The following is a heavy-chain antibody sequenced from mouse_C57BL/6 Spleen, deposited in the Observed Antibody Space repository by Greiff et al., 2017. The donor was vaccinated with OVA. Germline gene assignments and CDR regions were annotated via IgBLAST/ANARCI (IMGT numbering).Heavy chain of an antibody. CDR2: INPNNGGT. J-gene: IGHJ1*03. V-gene: IGHV1-22*01. CDR1: GYTFTDYN. Sequence: VQLQQSGPELVKPGASVKMSCKASGYTFTDYNMHWVKQSHGKSLEWIGYINPNNGGTSYNQKFKGKATLTVNKSSSTAYMELRSLTSEDSAVYYCARFYDGYYGRDWYFDVWGTGTTVTVSS. CDR3: ARFYDGYYGRDWYFDV. D-gene: IGHD2-3*01.